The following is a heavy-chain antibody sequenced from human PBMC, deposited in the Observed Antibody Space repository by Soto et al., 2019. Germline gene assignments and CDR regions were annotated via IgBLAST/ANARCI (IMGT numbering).Heavy chain of an antibody. CDR3: ARDNCTNGVCRQFDY. D-gene: IGHD2-8*01. V-gene: IGHV4-30-4*01. Sequence: SETLSLTCTVSGGSISSGDYYWSWIRQPPGKGLEWIGNIYYSGSTYYNPSLKSRVTISVDTSKNQFSLKLSSVTAADTAVYYCARDNCTNGVCRQFDYWGQGTLVTVSS. CDR2: IYYSGST. J-gene: IGHJ4*02. CDR1: GGSISSGDYY.